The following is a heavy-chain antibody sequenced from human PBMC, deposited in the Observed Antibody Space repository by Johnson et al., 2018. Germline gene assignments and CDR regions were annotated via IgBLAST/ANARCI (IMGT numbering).Heavy chain of an antibody. J-gene: IGHJ3*02. CDR2: IKSKIDGGTT. D-gene: IGHD6-13*01. Sequence: VQLVQSGGGLVKPGGSLRLSCVGSDFTFTNAWMHWVRQAPGKGPEWVGRIKSKIDGGTTDYSAPVKGRFTISRDDSKNTLYLQMSSLKTEDTAVYYCNTVALAAAGTGGSFPDDDAFDIWGQGTMVTVSS. CDR3: NTVALAAAGTGGSFPDDDAFDI. V-gene: IGHV3-15*07. CDR1: DFTFTNAW.